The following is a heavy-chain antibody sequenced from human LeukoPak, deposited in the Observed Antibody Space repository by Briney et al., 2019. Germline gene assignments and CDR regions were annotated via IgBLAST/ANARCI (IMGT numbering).Heavy chain of an antibody. V-gene: IGHV4-59*01. J-gene: IGHJ3*02. CDR3: ARDLYDFWSGYPDAFDI. Sequence: SETLSLTCTVSGGSISSYYWSWIRQPPGKGLEWIGYIYYSGSTNYNPSLKSRVTISVDTSKNQFSLKLSSVTAADTAVYYCARDLYDFWSGYPDAFDIWGQGTLVTVSS. D-gene: IGHD3-3*01. CDR2: IYYSGST. CDR1: GGSISSYY.